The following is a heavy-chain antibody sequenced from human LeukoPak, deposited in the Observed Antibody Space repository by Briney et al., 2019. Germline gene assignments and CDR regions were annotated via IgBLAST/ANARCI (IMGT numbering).Heavy chain of an antibody. J-gene: IGHJ4*02. CDR1: GGSISSSSYY. V-gene: IGHV4-39*07. D-gene: IGHD3-22*01. CDR2: IYHSGST. Sequence: KASETLSLTCTVSGGSISSSSYYWGWIRQPPGKGLEWIGSIYHSGSTYYNPSLKSRVTISVDTSKNQFSLKLSSVTAADTAVYYCARAYYYDSSGRSETDFDYWGQGTLVTVSS. CDR3: ARAYYYDSSGRSETDFDY.